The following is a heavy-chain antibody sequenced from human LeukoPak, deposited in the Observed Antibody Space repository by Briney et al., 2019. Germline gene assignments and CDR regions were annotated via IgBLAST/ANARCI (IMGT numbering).Heavy chain of an antibody. D-gene: IGHD3-9*01. J-gene: IGHJ4*02. Sequence: GGSVTLLCAVSIFTFNIYTKHGAPRAPGKGLEWVSYIRSSSSAIYYAASVKGRFTNSRDNDKNSLYLQMNSLRDEDTAVYCCARGALRYSDYWGQGTLVTVSS. CDR3: ARGALRYSDY. V-gene: IGHV3-48*02. CDR1: IFTFNIYT. CDR2: IRSSSSAI.